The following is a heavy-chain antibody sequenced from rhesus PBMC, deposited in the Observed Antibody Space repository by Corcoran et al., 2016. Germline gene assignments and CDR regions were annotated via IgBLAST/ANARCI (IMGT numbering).Heavy chain of an antibody. D-gene: IGHD2-39*01. CDR2: VEPEDRAA. Sequence: EVQLAQSGAGVKKPGASGKLTCTASGSAFTAYYLHPARLAPGKGLEWMGRVEPEDRAAIHTQKFQDRVTITADTSTDTAYMELSSLRSEDTAVYYCATESGRMNWGQGVLVTVSS. CDR3: ATESGRMN. CDR1: GSAFTAYY. V-gene: IGHV1-111*02. J-gene: IGHJ4*01.